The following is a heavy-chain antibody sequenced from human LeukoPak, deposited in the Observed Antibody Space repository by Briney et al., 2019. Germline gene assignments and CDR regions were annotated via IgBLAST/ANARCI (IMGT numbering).Heavy chain of an antibody. Sequence: GGSLRLSCAASGFSFSTYWMSWVRQAPGKGLEWVANIKEDGSEKDYVDSVKGRFTISRDNAKNSLYLQMNSLRGEDTAVYYCARVRANWYEDYWGQGTLVTVSS. J-gene: IGHJ4*02. CDR3: ARVRANWYEDY. D-gene: IGHD6-13*01. V-gene: IGHV3-7*01. CDR2: IKEDGSEK. CDR1: GFSFSTYW.